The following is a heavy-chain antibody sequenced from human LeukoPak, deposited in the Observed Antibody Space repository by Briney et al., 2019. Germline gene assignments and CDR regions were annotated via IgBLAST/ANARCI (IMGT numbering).Heavy chain of an antibody. CDR2: IIPIFGTA. CDR1: GGTFISYA. CDR3: ARVGAGHCSGGSCYGV. D-gene: IGHD2-15*01. J-gene: IGHJ4*02. Sequence: ASVKVSCKASGGTFISYASSWVRQAPGQGLEWMGGIIPIFGTANYAQKFQGRVTITTDESTGTAYMELSSLRSEDTAVYYCARVGAGHCSGGSCYGVWGQGTLVTVSS. V-gene: IGHV1-69*05.